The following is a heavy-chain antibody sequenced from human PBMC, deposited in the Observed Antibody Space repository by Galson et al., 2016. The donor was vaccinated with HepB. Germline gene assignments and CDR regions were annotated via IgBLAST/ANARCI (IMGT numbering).Heavy chain of an antibody. V-gene: IGHV3-33*01. D-gene: IGHD2-2*01. J-gene: IGHJ6*02. CDR1: GFTFSSYG. CDR2: IWYDGSNK. CDR3: ARGRPYRSSTSCYPTYYYYYGMDV. Sequence: SLRLSCAASGFTFSSYGMHWVRQAPGKGLEWVAVIWYDGSNKYYADSVKGRFTISRDNSKNTLYLQMNSLRAEDTAVYYCARGRPYRSSTSCYPTYYYYYGMDVWVQGTTVTVSS.